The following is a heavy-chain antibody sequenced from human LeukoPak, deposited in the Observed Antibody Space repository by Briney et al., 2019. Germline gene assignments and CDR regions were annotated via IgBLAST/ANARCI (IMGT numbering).Heavy chain of an antibody. CDR2: IYTSGST. CDR1: GGSISSGSYY. D-gene: IGHD3-3*01. V-gene: IGHV4-61*02. J-gene: IGHJ4*02. Sequence: PSETLSLTCTVSGGSISSGSYYWSWIRQPAGKGLEWIGRIYTSGSTNYNPSLKSRVTISVDTSKNQFSLNLNSVTAADTAVYYCARHIYDFWSGYYFDYWGQGTLVTVSS. CDR3: ARHIYDFWSGYYFDY.